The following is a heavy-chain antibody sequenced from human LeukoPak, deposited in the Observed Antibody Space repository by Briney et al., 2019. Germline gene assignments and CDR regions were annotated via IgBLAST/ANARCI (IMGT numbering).Heavy chain of an antibody. Sequence: GGSLRLSCAASGFTFTRYSMNWVRQAPGKGLEWVSSISSSGSYIFYAQSVEGRFIISRDNAKNSHYLQMNSLRVDDTAVYFCARGTYRSSSPSIGMPYYLDYWGQGILVTVSS. CDR3: ARGTYRSSSPSIGMPYYLDY. D-gene: IGHD6-6*01. CDR1: GFTFTRYS. V-gene: IGHV3-21*01. CDR2: ISSSGSYI. J-gene: IGHJ4*02.